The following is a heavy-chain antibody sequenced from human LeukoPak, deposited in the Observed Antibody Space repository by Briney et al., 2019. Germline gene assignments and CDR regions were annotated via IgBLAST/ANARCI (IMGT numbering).Heavy chain of an antibody. D-gene: IGHD1-26*01. V-gene: IGHV3-23*01. CDR2: ISSTGGTT. Sequence: GGSLRLSCAASGFTFSSYGMSWVRQAPGKGLEWVSSISSTGGTTYYADSVKGRFTISRDNSKNTLYLQMNSLRAEDTATYYCAKGGARLHSYYLDYWGQGTLVTVSS. J-gene: IGHJ4*02. CDR1: GFTFSSYG. CDR3: AKGGARLHSYYLDY.